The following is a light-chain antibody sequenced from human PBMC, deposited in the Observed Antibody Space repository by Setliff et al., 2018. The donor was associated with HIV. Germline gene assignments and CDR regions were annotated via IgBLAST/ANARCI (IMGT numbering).Light chain of an antibody. Sequence: QSVLTPPPSVSGTPGQRVTISCTGSSSNFGAGYDVHWYQQLPGTAPKLLISGNNNRPSGVPDRFSGSKSGTSASLAITGLQAEDEADYYCQSYDSSLSAYVFGTGTKVTVL. CDR1: SSNFGAGYD. CDR2: GNN. V-gene: IGLV1-40*01. CDR3: QSYDSSLSAYV. J-gene: IGLJ1*01.